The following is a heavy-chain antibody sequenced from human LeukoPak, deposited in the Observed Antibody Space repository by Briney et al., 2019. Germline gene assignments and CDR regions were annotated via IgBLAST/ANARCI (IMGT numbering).Heavy chain of an antibody. CDR2: INHNGNVN. J-gene: IGHJ4*02. CDR1: GFTFSSYW. CDR3: AKAPSIAARPFDY. D-gene: IGHD6-6*01. Sequence: GGSLRLSCAASGFTFSSYWMNWARQAPGKGLEWVASINHNGNVNYYVDSVKGRFTISRDNAKNSLYLQMSNLRAEDTAVYFCAKAPSIAARPFDYWGQGTLVTVSS. V-gene: IGHV3-7*03.